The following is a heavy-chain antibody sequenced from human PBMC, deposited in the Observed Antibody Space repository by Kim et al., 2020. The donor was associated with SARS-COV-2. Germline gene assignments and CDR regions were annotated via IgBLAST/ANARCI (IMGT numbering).Heavy chain of an antibody. CDR2: IRSKADGGTA. V-gene: IGHV3-15*01. J-gene: IGHJ4*02. D-gene: IGHD2-21*01. CDR1: GFTFTKVW. Sequence: GGSLRLSCAASGFTFTKVWLSWVRQAPGKGLEWVGRIRSKADGGTADYAAPVKCRFTISRDDSKNKLYLQMNGLRAEDTAFYHCTTDYERIGGFGDGEPCCPASHWGQGTLVTVSS. CDR3: TTDYERIGGFGDGEPCCPASH.